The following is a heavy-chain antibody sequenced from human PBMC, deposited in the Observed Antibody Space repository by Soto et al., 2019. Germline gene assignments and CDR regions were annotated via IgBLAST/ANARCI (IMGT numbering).Heavy chain of an antibody. CDR3: ARHPERIAQIGWFDP. Sequence: GGSLRLSCAPSGFTFSSYSMNWVRQAPGKGLEWVSYISSSGSTIYYADSVKGRFTISRDNAKNSLYLQMNSLRAEDTAVYYCARHPERIAQIGWFDPWGQGTLVTVSS. CDR2: ISSSGSTI. D-gene: IGHD6-13*01. J-gene: IGHJ5*02. V-gene: IGHV3-48*01. CDR1: GFTFSSYS.